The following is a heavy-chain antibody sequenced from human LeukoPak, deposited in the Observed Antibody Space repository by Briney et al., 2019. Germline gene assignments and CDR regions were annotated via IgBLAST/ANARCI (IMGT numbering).Heavy chain of an antibody. CDR3: ARDRQLGSSGYYAAY. Sequence: GASVKVSCKASGYTFSSYGISWVRQAPGRGLEWMGWISAYNGNTNYAQKVQGRVTLTTETSTCTAYMELRSLRSDDTAVYYCARDRQLGSSGYYAAYWGQGTLVTVSS. V-gene: IGHV1-18*01. D-gene: IGHD3-22*01. CDR2: ISAYNGNT. J-gene: IGHJ4*02. CDR1: GYTFSSYG.